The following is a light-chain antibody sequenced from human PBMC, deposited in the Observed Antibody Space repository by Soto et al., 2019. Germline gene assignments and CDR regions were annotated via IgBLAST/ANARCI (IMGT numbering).Light chain of an antibody. V-gene: IGKV1-39*01. CDR3: QQSYSTPRT. CDR1: QSIVSY. J-gene: IGKJ2*02. CDR2: TAS. Sequence: DIQMTQSPSSLSVSVGDRVTITCRASQSIVSYLNWYQQKLGKAPKLLIYTASNLQRGVPSRFSGSGSGTDFTLTISNLQPEDFATYSCQQSYSTPRTLGQGTKLEIK.